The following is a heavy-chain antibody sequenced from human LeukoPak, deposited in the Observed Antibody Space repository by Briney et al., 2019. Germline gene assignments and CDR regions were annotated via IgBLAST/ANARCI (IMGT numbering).Heavy chain of an antibody. Sequence: GGSLRLSCAASGFTFSSYSMNWVRQAPGKGLEWVSSISSSSSYIYYADSVKGRFTNSRDNAKNSLYLQMNSLRAEDTAVYYCARAPFAFYDSSGYYTFDYWGQGTLVTVSS. CDR1: GFTFSSYS. CDR3: ARAPFAFYDSSGYYTFDY. D-gene: IGHD3-22*01. J-gene: IGHJ4*02. V-gene: IGHV3-21*01. CDR2: ISSSSSYI.